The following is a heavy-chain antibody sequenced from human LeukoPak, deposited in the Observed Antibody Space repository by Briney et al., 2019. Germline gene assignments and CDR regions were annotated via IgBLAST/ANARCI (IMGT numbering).Heavy chain of an antibody. Sequence: GRSLRLSCAASGFTFSSYGMHWVRQAPGKGVEGVAVISYDGSNKYYADSVKGRFTISRDNSKNTLYLQMNSLRAEDTAVYYCAKDPPDYDILTGYFDYWGQGTLVTVSS. D-gene: IGHD3-9*01. CDR2: ISYDGSNK. J-gene: IGHJ4*02. CDR1: GFTFSSYG. CDR3: AKDPPDYDILTGYFDY. V-gene: IGHV3-30*18.